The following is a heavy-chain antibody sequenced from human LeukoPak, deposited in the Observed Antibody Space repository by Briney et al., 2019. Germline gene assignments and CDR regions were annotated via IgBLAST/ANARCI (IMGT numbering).Heavy chain of an antibody. CDR3: AKDLNFWSNYPRDAFDI. CDR1: GFTFSSYG. J-gene: IGHJ3*02. V-gene: IGHV3-30*02. D-gene: IGHD3-3*01. Sequence: PGGSLRLSCAASGFTFSSYGMHWVRQAPGKGLEGVAFIRDDGSNKYYGDSVKGRFTISKDKSKNTLYLQMNTLRCEDTAVYYCAKDLNFWSNYPRDAFDIWGPGTMVTVSS. CDR2: IRDDGSNK.